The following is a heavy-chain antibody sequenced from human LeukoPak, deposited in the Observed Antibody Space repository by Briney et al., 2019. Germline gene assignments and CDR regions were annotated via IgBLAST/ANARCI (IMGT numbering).Heavy chain of an antibody. Sequence: GGSLRLSCGASQFTFSSYSMNWVRQALGKGVEWVSYISIPSTMYADSVRGRFTITRDNTKNSLYLQMNSLRDEDTDVYYCARDTAYSFDYWGQGALVTVSS. D-gene: IGHD2-15*01. V-gene: IGHV3-48*02. CDR3: ARDTAYSFDY. CDR1: QFTFSSYS. CDR2: ISIPSTM. J-gene: IGHJ4*02.